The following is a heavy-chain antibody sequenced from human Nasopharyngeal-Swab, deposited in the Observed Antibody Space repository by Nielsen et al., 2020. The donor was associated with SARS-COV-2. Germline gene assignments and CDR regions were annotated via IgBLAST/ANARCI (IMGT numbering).Heavy chain of an antibody. V-gene: IGHV3-21*01. CDR1: GFTFSSYS. CDR2: ISSSSSYI. Sequence: GESLKISCAASGFTFSSYSMNWVRQAPGKGLEWVSSISSSSSYIYYADSVKGRFTISRDNAKNSLYLQMNSLRAEDTAVYYCAKMPYGDTAMVPHWYFDLWGRGTLVTVSS. CDR3: AKMPYGDTAMVPHWYFDL. D-gene: IGHD5-18*01. J-gene: IGHJ2*01.